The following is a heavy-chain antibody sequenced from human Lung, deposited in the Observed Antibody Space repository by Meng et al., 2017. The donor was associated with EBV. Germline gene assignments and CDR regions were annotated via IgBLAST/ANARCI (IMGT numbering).Heavy chain of an antibody. J-gene: IGHJ4*02. CDR3: ARLRLVWMFDY. V-gene: IGHV4-31*03. D-gene: IGHD6-19*01. CDR2: IYYSGST. Sequence: QGHRREPGPGLVKPSGTLSLTCTVSGGSVDSGAYYWSWIRQRPGKGLEWIGYIYYSGSTVYTPSLKSRATLSVDTSKNQFSLKLNSVTAADTAVYYCARLRLVWMFDYWGQGAQVTVSS. CDR1: GGSVDSGAYY.